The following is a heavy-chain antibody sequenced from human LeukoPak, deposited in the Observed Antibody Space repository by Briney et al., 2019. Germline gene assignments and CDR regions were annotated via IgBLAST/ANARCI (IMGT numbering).Heavy chain of an antibody. J-gene: IGHJ5*02. D-gene: IGHD1-26*01. V-gene: IGHV2-5*02. CDR2: MSWDDQN. Sequence: SGPTLLKPTQTLTLTCTFSGFSLSTTGVRVGWVRQPPGKALEWLATMSWDDQNFYSPSLKSRLTITKDTSKNQVVLTMTNMDPVDTATYYCAHRRAWSTTYYDWFDPWGQGILVTVSS. CDR3: AHRRAWSTTYYDWFDP. CDR1: GFSLSTTGVR.